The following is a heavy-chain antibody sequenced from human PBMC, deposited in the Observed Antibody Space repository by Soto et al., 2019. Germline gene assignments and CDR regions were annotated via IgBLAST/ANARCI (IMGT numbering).Heavy chain of an antibody. V-gene: IGHV4-61*01. Sequence: ALETLSLTCTVSGGSVSSGSYYWSWIRQPPGKGLEWIGYIYYSGSTNYNPPLKSRVTISVDTSKNQFSLKRSSVTAADTAVYYCAREKVAGGDYGMDVWGQGTAVTVSS. D-gene: IGHD2-15*01. CDR1: GGSVSSGSYY. CDR2: IYYSGST. J-gene: IGHJ6*02. CDR3: AREKVAGGDYGMDV.